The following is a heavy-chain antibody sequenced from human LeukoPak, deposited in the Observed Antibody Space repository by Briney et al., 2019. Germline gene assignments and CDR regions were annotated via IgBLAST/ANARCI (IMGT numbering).Heavy chain of an antibody. CDR1: GFTVSSNY. D-gene: IGHD3-9*01. J-gene: IGHJ4*02. CDR2: IYSGGST. CDR3: ARGLLFDWYYFDY. Sequence: PGGSLRLSCAASGFTVSSNYMSWVRQAPGKGLEWVSVIYSGGSTYYADSVKGRFTISRDNSKNTLYLQMNSLRAEDTAVYYCARGLLFDWYYFDYWGQGTLVTVSS. V-gene: IGHV3-53*01.